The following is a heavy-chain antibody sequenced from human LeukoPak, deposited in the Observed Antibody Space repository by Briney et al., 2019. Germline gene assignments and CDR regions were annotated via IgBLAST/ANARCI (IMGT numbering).Heavy chain of an antibody. J-gene: IGHJ4*02. CDR2: ISYDGSNK. CDR3: AKAAPTVVTH. D-gene: IGHD4-23*01. Sequence: PGRSLRLSCAASGFTFSSYAMHWVRQAPGKGLEWVAVISYDGSNKYYADSVKGRFTISRDNSENTLYLQMNSLRAEDTAVYYCAKAAPTVVTHWGQGTLVTVSS. V-gene: IGHV3-30-3*01. CDR1: GFTFSSYA.